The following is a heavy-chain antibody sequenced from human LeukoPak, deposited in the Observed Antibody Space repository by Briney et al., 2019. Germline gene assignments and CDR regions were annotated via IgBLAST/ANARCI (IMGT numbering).Heavy chain of an antibody. CDR2: IYYSGST. J-gene: IGHJ4*02. CDR3: ARPNWNDGFYYFDY. V-gene: IGHV4-39*01. D-gene: IGHD1-20*01. CDR1: GGSISSSSYY. Sequence: TSETLSLTCTVSGGSISSSSYYWGWIRQPPGKGLEWIGSIYYSGSTYYNPSLKSRVTISVDTSKNQFSLKLSSVTAADTAVYYCARPNWNDGFYYFDYWGRGTLVTVSS.